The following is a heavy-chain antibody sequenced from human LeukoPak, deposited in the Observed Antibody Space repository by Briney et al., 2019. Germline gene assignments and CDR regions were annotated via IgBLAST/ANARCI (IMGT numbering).Heavy chain of an antibody. CDR3: ARDREAASGLFDY. CDR2: IYYSGST. CDR1: GGSFSGYY. J-gene: IGHJ4*02. Sequence: SETLSLTCAVYGGSFSGYYWSWIRQPPGKGLEWIGYIYYSGSTNYNPSLKSRVTISVDTSKNQFSLKLSSVTAADTAVYYCARDREAASGLFDYWGQGTLVTVSS. D-gene: IGHD3-10*01. V-gene: IGHV4-59*01.